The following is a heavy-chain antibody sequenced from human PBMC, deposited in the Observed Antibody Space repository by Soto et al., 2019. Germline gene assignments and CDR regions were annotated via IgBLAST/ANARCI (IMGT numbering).Heavy chain of an antibody. V-gene: IGHV3-30*03. CDR2: ISHDGNNK. J-gene: IGHJ4*02. D-gene: IGHD1-26*01. CDR3: ARDDEGGSDCDLGY. CDR1: GFTFSSHS. Sequence: QVQLVESGGGVVQPGRSLRLSCAASGFTFSSHSMHWVRQTPGKGLEWMTFISHDGNNKYYADSVKGRFTISRDNSENTLYLQMDSLRAEDTAVYYCARDDEGGSDCDLGYWGQGTLVTVSS.